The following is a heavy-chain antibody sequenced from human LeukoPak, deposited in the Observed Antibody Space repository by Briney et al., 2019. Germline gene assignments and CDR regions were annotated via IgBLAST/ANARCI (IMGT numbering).Heavy chain of an antibody. CDR3: ATYYYDSSGYYLHYYYYMDV. Sequence: GASVKVSCKASGGTFSSYAISWVRQAPGQGLEWMGGIIPIFGTANYAQKFQGRVTITADKSTSTAYMELSSLRSEDTAVYYCATYYYDSSGYYLHYYYYMDVWGKGTTVTVSS. J-gene: IGHJ6*03. D-gene: IGHD3-22*01. CDR1: GGTFSSYA. CDR2: IIPIFGTA. V-gene: IGHV1-69*06.